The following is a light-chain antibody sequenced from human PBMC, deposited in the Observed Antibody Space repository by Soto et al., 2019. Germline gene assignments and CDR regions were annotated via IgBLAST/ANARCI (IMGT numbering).Light chain of an antibody. J-gene: IGKJ4*01. CDR2: TAS. CDR3: QQSYSTPFT. Sequence: IQMTHSPSSLSASVGDRVISTCRASQSIGSWLAWYQQQPGKVPKLLIYTASTLQSGVPSRFSGSGSGTDFTLTISSLQPEDFATYYCQQSYSTPFTFGGGTKVDIK. CDR1: QSIGSW. V-gene: IGKV1-39*01.